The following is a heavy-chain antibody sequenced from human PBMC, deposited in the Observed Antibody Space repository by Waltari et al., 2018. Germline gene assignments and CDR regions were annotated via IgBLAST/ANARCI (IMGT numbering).Heavy chain of an antibody. CDR3: ARVVYPNWFDP. J-gene: IGHJ5*02. V-gene: IGHV3-49*04. CDR1: GFTFGVYA. CDR2: IRSKAYGGTT. Sequence: EVQLVESGGGLVQPGRSLRLSGTASGFTFGVYAMSWVRQAPGKGLEWVGFIRSKAYGGTTEYAASVKGRFTISRDDSKSIAYLQMNSLKTEDTAVYYCARVVYPNWFDPWGQGTLVTVSS. D-gene: IGHD6-6*01.